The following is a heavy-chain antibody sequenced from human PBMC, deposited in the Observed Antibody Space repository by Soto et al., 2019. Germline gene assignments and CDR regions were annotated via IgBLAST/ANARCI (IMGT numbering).Heavy chain of an antibody. CDR1: GGTFSSYA. J-gene: IGHJ4*02. CDR3: ARVWVYCSGGSCQNAGAHGVDY. CDR2: IIPIFGTA. D-gene: IGHD2-15*01. Sequence: QVQLVQSGAEVKKPGSSVKVSCKASGGTFSSYAISWVRQAPGQGLEWMGGIIPIFGTANYAQKFQGRVTITADESTSTAYMELSSLRSEDTAVYYCARVWVYCSGGSCQNAGAHGVDYWGQGTLVTVSS. V-gene: IGHV1-69*12.